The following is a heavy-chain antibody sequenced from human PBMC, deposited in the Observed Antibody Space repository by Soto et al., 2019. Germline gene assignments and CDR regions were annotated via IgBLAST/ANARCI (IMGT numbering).Heavy chain of an antibody. D-gene: IGHD2-21*01. V-gene: IGHV5-51*01. Sequence: GESLKISCKGSGYSFAGYWIGWVRQMPGKGLDWMGVIYPGDSDTRYSPSFHGQVTISADKSISTAYLEWSSLKASDSGVYYCARIPHRTTCYYDYPSGMDVWGQGTTVTV. J-gene: IGHJ6*02. CDR2: IYPGDSDT. CDR3: ARIPHRTTCYYDYPSGMDV. CDR1: GYSFAGYW.